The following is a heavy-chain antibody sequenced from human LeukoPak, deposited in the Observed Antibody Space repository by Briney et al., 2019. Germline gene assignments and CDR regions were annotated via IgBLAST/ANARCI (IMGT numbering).Heavy chain of an antibody. CDR1: GYTFTGYY. Sequence: GASVKVSCKASGYTFTGYYMHWVRQAPGQGLEWMGWINPNSGGTNYAQKFQGRVTMTRDTSISTAYMELSRLRSDDTAVYYCARGLITMVRGVSFLVCWGQGTLVTVSS. J-gene: IGHJ4*02. V-gene: IGHV1-2*02. CDR3: ARGLITMVRGVSFLVC. D-gene: IGHD3-10*01. CDR2: INPNSGGT.